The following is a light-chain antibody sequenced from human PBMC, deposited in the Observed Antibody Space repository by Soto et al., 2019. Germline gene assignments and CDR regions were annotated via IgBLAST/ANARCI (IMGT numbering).Light chain of an antibody. CDR2: RNN. CDR3: ATWDDSLSGVV. CDR1: SSNIGINY. Sequence: QSVLTQPPSTSGTPGQRVTISCSGSSSNIGINYVYWYQQLPGTAPKLLIYRNNQRPSGVPDRFSGSKSGTSASLAISGLRSGDEADYHCATWDDSLSGVVFGGGTKLTVL. J-gene: IGLJ2*01. V-gene: IGLV1-47*01.